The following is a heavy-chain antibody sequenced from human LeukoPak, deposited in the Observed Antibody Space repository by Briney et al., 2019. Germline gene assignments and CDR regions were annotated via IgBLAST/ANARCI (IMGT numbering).Heavy chain of an antibody. D-gene: IGHD5-12*01. CDR1: GFSLSTSGIW. V-gene: IGHV2-70*11. J-gene: IGHJ4*02. CDR2: IDWDDDK. Sequence: SGPRLVHPTLPLTLSCTFSGFSLSTSGIWVSWIRQPPAKAVEWLARIDWDDDKYNSTSLKTRLTICKDTSKNQVVLTMTNMDPGDTASYYGARMRCGYSGYDFDYWGQGTLVTVSS. CDR3: ARMRCGYSGYDFDY.